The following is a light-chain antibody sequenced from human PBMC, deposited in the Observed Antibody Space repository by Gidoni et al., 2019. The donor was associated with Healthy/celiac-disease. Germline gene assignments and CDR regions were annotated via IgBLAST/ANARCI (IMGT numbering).Light chain of an antibody. CDR1: QSVSSY. CDR2: DAS. CDR3: QQRSNWPLT. V-gene: IGKV3-11*01. J-gene: IGKJ3*01. Sequence: ELVLTQSPATLSLSPGERATLSCRASQSVSSYLAWYQQKPGQALRLLIYDASNRATGIPARFSGSGSGTDCTLTISSLEPEDFAVYYCQQRSNWPLTFGPGTKVDIK.